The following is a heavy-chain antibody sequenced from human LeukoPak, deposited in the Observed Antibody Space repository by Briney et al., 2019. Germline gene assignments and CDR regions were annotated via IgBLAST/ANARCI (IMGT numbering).Heavy chain of an antibody. J-gene: IGHJ4*02. V-gene: IGHV3-21*06. CDR2: ISTSSTYI. Sequence: PGGSLRLSCAASGFTVSSYSMNWVRQAPGKGLEWVSSISTSSTYIYYADSVKGRFTISRDKAKSSLYLQMNSLRAEDTAVYYCARDLTTVTTAVFAYWGQGTLVTVSS. CDR3: ARDLTTVTTAVFAY. D-gene: IGHD4-11*01. CDR1: GFTVSSYS.